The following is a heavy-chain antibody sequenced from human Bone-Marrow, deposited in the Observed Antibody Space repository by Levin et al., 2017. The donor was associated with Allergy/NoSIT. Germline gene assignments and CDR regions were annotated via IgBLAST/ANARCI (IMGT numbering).Heavy chain of an antibody. Sequence: GGSLRLSCAASGFTFDDYGMSWVRQAPGKGLEWVSGINWNGGSTGYADSVKGRFTISRDNAKNSLYLEMNSLRAEDTALYYCARDLSISVAGIPDVFHIWGQGTMVTVSS. CDR2: INWNGGST. CDR1: GFTFDDYG. CDR3: ARDLSISVAGIPDVFHI. V-gene: IGHV3-20*04. J-gene: IGHJ3*02. D-gene: IGHD6-19*01.